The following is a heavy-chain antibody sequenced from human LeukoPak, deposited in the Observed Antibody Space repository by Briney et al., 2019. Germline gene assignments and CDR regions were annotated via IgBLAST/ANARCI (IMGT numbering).Heavy chain of an antibody. CDR2: IDPADGET. D-gene: IGHD3-10*01. V-gene: IGHV1-69-2*01. J-gene: IGHJ4*02. CDR3: STVFAGYNSVIMPPVVPDY. CDR1: GYIFKNYF. Sequence: ASVKISCKASGYIFKNYFIHWIQQSPGKGLKWMGRIDPADGETKYAEKFQGRVTLTADTPTETVYMEMSSLRFEDTALYYCSTVFAGYNSVIMPPVVPDYWGQGTLVGVSA.